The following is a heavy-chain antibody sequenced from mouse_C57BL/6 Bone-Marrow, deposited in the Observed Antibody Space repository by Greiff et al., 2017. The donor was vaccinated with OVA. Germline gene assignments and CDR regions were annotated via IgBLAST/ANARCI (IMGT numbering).Heavy chain of an antibody. CDR3: TRDYYGDY. Sequence: QVHVKQSGAELVRPGASVTLSCKASGYTFTDYEMHWVKQTPVHGLEWIGAIDPETGGTAYNQKFKGKAILTADKSSSTAYMELRSLTSEDSAVYYCTRDYYGDYWGQGTTLTVSS. CDR2: IDPETGGT. CDR1: GYTFTDYE. V-gene: IGHV1-15*01. D-gene: IGHD1-2*01. J-gene: IGHJ2*01.